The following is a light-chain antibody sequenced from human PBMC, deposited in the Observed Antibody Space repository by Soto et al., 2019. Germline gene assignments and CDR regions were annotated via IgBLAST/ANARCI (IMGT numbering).Light chain of an antibody. CDR2: DVY. CDR3: SSHTSSGTYV. CDR1: SSDIGLYNY. V-gene: IGLV2-14*01. Sequence: QSALTQPASVSGSPGQSITISCTGTSSDIGLYNYVSWYQQPPGKAPKLMIYDVYSRPSGVSYRFSGSKSGNTASLTISGLQAEDEADYYCSSHTSSGTYVFGTGTKVTVL. J-gene: IGLJ1*01.